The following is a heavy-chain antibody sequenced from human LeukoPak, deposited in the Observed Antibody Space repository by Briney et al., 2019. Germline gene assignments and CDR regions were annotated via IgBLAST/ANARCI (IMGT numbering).Heavy chain of an antibody. CDR3: ARLGGTYDAFDI. CDR1: GGSISSSIYY. V-gene: IGHV4-39*01. D-gene: IGHD1-26*01. J-gene: IGHJ3*02. Sequence: SETLSLTCTVSGGSISSSIYYWGWIRQPPGEGLEWIGSISYSGSTYYNPSLKSRVAISVDTSKNQFSLKLSSVTAADTAVYYCARLGGTYDAFDIWGQGTMVTVSS. CDR2: ISYSGST.